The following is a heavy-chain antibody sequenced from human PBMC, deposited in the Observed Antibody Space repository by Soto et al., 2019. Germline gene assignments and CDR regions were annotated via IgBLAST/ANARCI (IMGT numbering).Heavy chain of an antibody. CDR3: AREESGSYWRGWFDP. J-gene: IGHJ5*02. V-gene: IGHV3-30-3*01. Sequence: QVQLVESGGGVVQPGRSLRLSCAASGFTFSSYAMHWVRQAPGKGLEWVAVISYDGSNKYYADSVKGRFTISRDNSKNTLYLQMNSLRAADTAVYYCAREESGSYWRGWFDPWGQGTLVTVSS. CDR2: ISYDGSNK. CDR1: GFTFSSYA. D-gene: IGHD1-26*01.